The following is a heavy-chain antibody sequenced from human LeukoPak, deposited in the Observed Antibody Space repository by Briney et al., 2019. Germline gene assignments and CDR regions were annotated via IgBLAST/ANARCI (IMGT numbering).Heavy chain of an antibody. Sequence: PSETLTLSCTVSGGSISSYYWSWIRQPPGKGLEWIGYIYYSGSTNYNPSLRSRVTISGDTTKNQFSLKLSSVTAADTAVYYCARHYYYSFNYMDLWRKRPAHPVSS. J-gene: IGHJ6*03. V-gene: IGHV4-59*08. CDR3: ARHYYYSFNYMDL. CDR1: GGSISSYY. CDR2: IYYSGST.